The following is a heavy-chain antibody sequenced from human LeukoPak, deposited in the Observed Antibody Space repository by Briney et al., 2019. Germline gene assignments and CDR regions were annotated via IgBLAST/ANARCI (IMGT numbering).Heavy chain of an antibody. V-gene: IGHV4-61*02. CDR3: ARVYDSSGYYFDAFDI. CDR1: GDSISSGDYY. Sequence: SETLSLTCTVSGDSISSGDYYWSWIRQPAGKGPEWIGRISSSGSTYYNPSLKSRVTISVDTSKNQFSLKLSSVTAADTAVYYCARVYDSSGYYFDAFDIWGQGTMVTVSS. J-gene: IGHJ3*02. D-gene: IGHD3-22*01. CDR2: ISSSGST.